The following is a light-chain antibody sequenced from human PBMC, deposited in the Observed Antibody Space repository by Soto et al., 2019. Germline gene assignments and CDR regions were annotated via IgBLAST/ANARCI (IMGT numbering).Light chain of an antibody. J-gene: IGKJ1*01. CDR1: QSISSH. CDR3: QQYHNWPPWT. CDR2: GAS. V-gene: IGKV3-15*01. Sequence: EIEMTQSPATLSVSPGERVTLSCRASQSISSHLAWYQQKPGQAPRLLMYGASTRATGIPARFSGSGSGTDFTLTISSLQSEDFAVYFCQQYHNWPPWTFGQGTKVEIK.